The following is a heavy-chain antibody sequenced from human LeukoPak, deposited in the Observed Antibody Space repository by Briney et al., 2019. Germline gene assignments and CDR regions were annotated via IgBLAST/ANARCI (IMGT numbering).Heavy chain of an antibody. CDR3: ARALDSGSYFPGAYFDY. CDR2: INPSGGST. D-gene: IGHD1-26*01. Sequence: GASVKVSCKASGYTFTSYYMHWVRQAPGQGLEWMGIINPSGGSTSYAQKFQGRVTMTRGMSTSTVYMELSSLRSEDTAVYYCARALDSGSYFPGAYFDYWGQGTLVTVSS. V-gene: IGHV1-46*01. CDR1: GYTFTSYY. J-gene: IGHJ4*02.